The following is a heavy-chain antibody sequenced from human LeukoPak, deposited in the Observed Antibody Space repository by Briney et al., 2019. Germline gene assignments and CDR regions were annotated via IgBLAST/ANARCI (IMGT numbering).Heavy chain of an antibody. CDR1: GFTFSSYE. V-gene: IGHV3-48*03. Sequence: GGSLRLSCAASGFTFSSYEMNWVRQAPGKGLEWVSYISSSGSTIYYADSVKGRFTISRDNSKNTLYLQMNSLRVEDTAVYYCARVDYNRYYYYMDVWGKGTTVTISS. J-gene: IGHJ6*03. CDR3: ARVDYNRYYYYMDV. CDR2: ISSSGSTI. D-gene: IGHD4-11*01.